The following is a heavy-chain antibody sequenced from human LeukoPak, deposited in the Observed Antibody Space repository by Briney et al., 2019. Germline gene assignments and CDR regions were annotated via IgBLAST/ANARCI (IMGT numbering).Heavy chain of an antibody. V-gene: IGHV3-30*02. D-gene: IGHD6-19*01. CDR1: GFTFSSYG. CDR3: ARERSSGWAGTADAFDI. J-gene: IGHJ3*02. CDR2: IRYDGSNK. Sequence: GGSLRLSCAASGFTFSSYGMHWVRQAPGKGLEWVAFIRYDGSNKYYADSVKGRFTISRDNSKNTLYLQMNSLRAEDTAVYYCARERSSGWAGTADAFDIWGQGTMVTVSS.